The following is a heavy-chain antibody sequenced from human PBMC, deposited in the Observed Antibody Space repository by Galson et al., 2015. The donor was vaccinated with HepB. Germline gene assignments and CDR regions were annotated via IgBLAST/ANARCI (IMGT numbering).Heavy chain of an antibody. CDR1: EFTLSSYW. D-gene: IGHD4-23*01. V-gene: IGHV3-7*01. CDR2: IKPDGSEK. J-gene: IGHJ4*02. CDR3: VSGGNYHGY. Sequence: SLRLSCAVSEFTLSSYWMSWVRQAPGKGLEWVANIKPDGSEKYYVDSVKGRFTISRDNAEKSLYLQMNSLRAEDTAVYYCVSGGNYHGYWGQGTPVTVSS.